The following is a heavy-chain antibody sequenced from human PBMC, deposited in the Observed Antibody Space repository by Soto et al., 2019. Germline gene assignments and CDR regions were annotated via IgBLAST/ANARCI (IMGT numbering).Heavy chain of an antibody. Sequence: PGGSLRLSCAASGFTFSSYAMSWVRQAPGKGLEWVSAISGSGGSTYYADSVKGRFTISRDNSKNTLYLQMNSLRAEDTAVYYCAKYTTVTTYYYYGMDVWGQGTTVTVS. CDR3: AKYTTVTTYYYYGMDV. CDR2: ISGSGGST. D-gene: IGHD4-17*01. CDR1: GFTFSSYA. V-gene: IGHV3-23*01. J-gene: IGHJ6*02.